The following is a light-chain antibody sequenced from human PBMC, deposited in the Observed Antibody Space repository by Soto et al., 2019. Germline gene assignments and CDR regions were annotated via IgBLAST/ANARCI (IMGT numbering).Light chain of an antibody. CDR3: QTWGTGIHVV. V-gene: IGLV4-69*01. CDR1: SGHSSYA. Sequence: QLVLTQSPSASASLGASVKITCTLSSGHSSYAIAWHQQQPERGPRFLMRLNSDGSHSKGDGIPDRFSGSKSGAERYLTISSLQSEDEADYYCQTWGTGIHVVFGGGTKVTVL. J-gene: IGLJ2*01. CDR2: LNSDGSH.